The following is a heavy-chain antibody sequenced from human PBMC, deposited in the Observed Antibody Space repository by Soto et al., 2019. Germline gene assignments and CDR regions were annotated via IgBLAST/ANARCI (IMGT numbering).Heavy chain of an antibody. CDR2: IYYSGST. D-gene: IGHD3-16*02. CDR1: GGSISSSSYY. V-gene: IGHV4-39*01. Sequence: SETLSLTCTVSGGSISSSSYYWGWIRQPPGKGLEWIGSIYYSGSTYYNPSLKSRVTISVDTSKNQFSLKLSSVTAADTAVYYCARHYQEYYYGMDVWGQGTTVTV. J-gene: IGHJ6*02. CDR3: ARHYQEYYYGMDV.